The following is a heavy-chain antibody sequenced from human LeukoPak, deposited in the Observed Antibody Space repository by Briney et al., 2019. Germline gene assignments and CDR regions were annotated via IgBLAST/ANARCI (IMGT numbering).Heavy chain of an antibody. CDR2: VNRDGSET. Sequence: QPGGSLRLSCAASGFALSSHWMTWVRQVPGRGPEWVANVNRDGSETYYLDSVKGRFTISKDNAKNSLYLQMNSLRAEDTALYHCARTYYYDSSGCFDYWGQGTLVTVSS. J-gene: IGHJ4*02. D-gene: IGHD3-22*01. V-gene: IGHV3-7*03. CDR3: ARTYYYDSSGCFDY. CDR1: GFALSSHW.